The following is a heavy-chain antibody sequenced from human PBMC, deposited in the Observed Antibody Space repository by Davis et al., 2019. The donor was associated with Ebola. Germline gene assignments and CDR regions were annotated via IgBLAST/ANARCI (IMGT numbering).Heavy chain of an antibody. CDR2: TYYRSKWYN. J-gene: IGHJ6*03. D-gene: IGHD1-26*01. Sequence: SCAISGDSVSSNSAAWNWIRQSPSRGLEWLGRTYYRSKWYNDYAVSVKSRITINPDTSKNQFSLQLNSVTPEDTAVYYCAREQGGSYYYYYYMDVWGKGTTVTVSS. V-gene: IGHV6-1*01. CDR1: GDSVSSNSAA. CDR3: AREQGGSYYYYYYMDV.